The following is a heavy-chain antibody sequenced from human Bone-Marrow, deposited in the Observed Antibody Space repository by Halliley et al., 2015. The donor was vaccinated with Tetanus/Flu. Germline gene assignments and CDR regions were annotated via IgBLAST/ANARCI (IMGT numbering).Heavy chain of an antibody. D-gene: IGHD2-21*02. CDR3: ARGLTHSYFES. CDR2: IDHSGRT. V-gene: IGHV4-4*02. Sequence: SLRLSCVVSGESVSSSDSNWWSWVRQPPGRGLEWIGEIDHSGRTDYNASLKSRVTMSVDKSKNQFSLNLSSVTSADTAVYYCARGLTHSYFESWGQGTLVTVSS. J-gene: IGHJ4*02. CDR1: GESVSSSDSNW.